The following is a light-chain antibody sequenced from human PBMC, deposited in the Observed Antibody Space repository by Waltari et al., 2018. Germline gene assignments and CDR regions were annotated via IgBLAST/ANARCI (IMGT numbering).Light chain of an antibody. CDR3: QQRSDWPLA. J-gene: IGKJ4*01. V-gene: IGKV3-11*01. CDR1: QSISTY. CDR2: DAS. Sequence: EIVLPQSPAPLSLSPGERATLSCRASQSISTYLAWYQQRPGQAPRLLIYDASNRASGIPARFSGSGSGTDFTLTISGLEPEDFAVYYCQQRSDWPLAFGGGTKVEI.